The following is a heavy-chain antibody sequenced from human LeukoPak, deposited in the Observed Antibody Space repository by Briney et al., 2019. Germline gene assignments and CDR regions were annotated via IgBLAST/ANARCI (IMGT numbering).Heavy chain of an antibody. J-gene: IGHJ4*02. CDR2: INQDGSQK. V-gene: IGHV3-7*01. CDR3: ARGLAWWGGYYFDY. Sequence: GGSLRLSCEVSGFTSSRYWTSWVRQAPGKGLEWVANINQDGSQKYYVDSVKGRFTISRDDAKNSLYLQMNSLRAEDTAVYYCARGLAWWGGYYFDYWGQGTLVTVSS. D-gene: IGHD2-15*01. CDR1: GFTSSRYW.